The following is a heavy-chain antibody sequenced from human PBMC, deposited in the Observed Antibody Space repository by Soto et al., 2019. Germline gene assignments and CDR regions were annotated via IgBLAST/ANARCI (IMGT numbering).Heavy chain of an antibody. D-gene: IGHD3-3*01. Sequence: SETLSLTCTVSGGSISSGGYYWSWIRQHPGKGLEWIGYIYYSGSTYYNPSLKSRVTISVDTSKNQFSLKLSSVTAADTAVYYCARMMRETIFGVVITFDYWGQGTLVTVSS. CDR1: GGSISSGGYY. J-gene: IGHJ4*02. V-gene: IGHV4-31*03. CDR3: ARMMRETIFGVVITFDY. CDR2: IYYSGST.